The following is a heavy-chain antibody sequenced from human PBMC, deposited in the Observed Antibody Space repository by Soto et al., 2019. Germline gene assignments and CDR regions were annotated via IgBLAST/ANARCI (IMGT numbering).Heavy chain of an antibody. D-gene: IGHD6-13*01. CDR3: ARSGSSWYQGKKLNPNGFDP. J-gene: IGHJ5*02. CDR1: GYTFTSYD. V-gene: IGHV1-8*01. CDR2: MNPNSGNT. Sequence: GASVKVSCKASGYTFTSYDINWVRQATGQGLEWMGWMNPNSGNTGYAQKFQGRVTMTRNTSISTAYMELSSPRSEDTAVYYCARSGSSWYQGKKLNPNGFDPWGQGTLVTVSS.